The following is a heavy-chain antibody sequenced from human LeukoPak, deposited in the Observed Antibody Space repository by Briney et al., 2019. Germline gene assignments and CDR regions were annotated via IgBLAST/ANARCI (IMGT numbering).Heavy chain of an antibody. V-gene: IGHV3-7*04. Sequence: GGSLRLSCAASGFTFNNYWMSWVRQVPGKGLECVANIKQDGSEKFYVDSVKGRFTISRDNAKNSLYPQMNSLRAEDTAVYYCARPSRGSTPDYWGQGTLVTVSS. J-gene: IGHJ4*02. CDR3: ARPSRGSTPDY. CDR1: GFTFNNYW. D-gene: IGHD1-26*01. CDR2: IKQDGSEK.